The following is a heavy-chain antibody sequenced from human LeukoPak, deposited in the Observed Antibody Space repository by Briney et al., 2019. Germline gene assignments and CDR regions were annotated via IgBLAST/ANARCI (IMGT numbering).Heavy chain of an antibody. J-gene: IGHJ6*04. Sequence: ASVKVSCKASVYTFTSYGISWVRQAPGQGLEWMGWISAYNGNTNYAQKLQGRVTMTTDTSTSTAYMELRSLRSDDTAVYYCARARYDFWPTSMLGATDVWGKGTTVTVSS. V-gene: IGHV1-18*01. CDR3: ARARYDFWPTSMLGATDV. CDR2: ISAYNGNT. CDR1: VYTFTSYG. D-gene: IGHD3-3*01.